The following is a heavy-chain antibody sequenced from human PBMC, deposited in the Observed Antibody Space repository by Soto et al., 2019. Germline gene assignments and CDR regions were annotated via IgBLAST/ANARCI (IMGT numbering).Heavy chain of an antibody. Sequence: PGGSLRLSCAASVFTFSSNYMSWVRQAPGKGLEWVSVIYSGGSTYYADSVKGRFTISRDNSKNTLYLQMNSLRAEDTAVYYCARVGCSGGSCWFDPWGQGTLVTVSS. V-gene: IGHV3-53*01. CDR2: IYSGGST. CDR3: ARVGCSGGSCWFDP. J-gene: IGHJ5*02. D-gene: IGHD2-15*01. CDR1: VFTFSSNY.